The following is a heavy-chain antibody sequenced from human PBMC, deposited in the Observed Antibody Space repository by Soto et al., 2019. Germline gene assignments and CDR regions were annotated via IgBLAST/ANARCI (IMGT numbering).Heavy chain of an antibody. V-gene: IGHV1-18*04. J-gene: IGHJ6*02. CDR1: GYTFTSYG. D-gene: IGHD2-2*01. CDR2: ISAYNGNT. Sequence: ASVKVSCKASGYTFTSYGISWVRQAPGQGLEWMGWISAYNGNTNYAQKLQGRVTMTTDTSTSTAYMELRSLRSDDTAVYYCASDLPVVRAAISYYYYYYGMDVWGQGTTVTVSS. CDR3: ASDLPVVRAAISYYYYYYGMDV.